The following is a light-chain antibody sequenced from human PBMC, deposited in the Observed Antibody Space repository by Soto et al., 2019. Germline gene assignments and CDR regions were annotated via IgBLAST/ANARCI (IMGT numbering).Light chain of an antibody. J-gene: IGKJ1*01. V-gene: IGKV1-8*01. CDR2: AAS. CDR1: QGISSY. CDR3: QQSYSTPWT. Sequence: AIRMTQSPSSFSASTGDRVTITCRASQGISSYLAWYQQKPGKAPKLLIYAASSLQSGVPSRFGGSGSGTDFTLTISSLQPEDFATYYCQQSYSTPWTFGQGTQVEIK.